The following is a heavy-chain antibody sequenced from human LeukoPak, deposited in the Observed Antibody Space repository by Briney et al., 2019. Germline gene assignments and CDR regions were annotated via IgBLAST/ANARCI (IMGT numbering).Heavy chain of an antibody. CDR2: IHPSTGNP. CDR1: GYSFTNYA. CDR3: ARVVHSYDYDSSGLTYDAYDI. D-gene: IGHD3-22*01. V-gene: IGHV7-4-1*02. J-gene: IGHJ3*02. Sequence: ASVKVSCKASGYSFTNYAMNWVRQAPGQGLEWMGWIHPSTGNPTYAQGFTGRFVSSLDTSVSTAYLHISSLKAEDTAVYYCARVVHSYDYDSSGLTYDAYDIWGQGTMVTVSS.